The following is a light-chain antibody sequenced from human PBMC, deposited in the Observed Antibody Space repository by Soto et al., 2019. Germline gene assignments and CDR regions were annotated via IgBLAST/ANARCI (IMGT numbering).Light chain of an antibody. CDR3: QHYGSSLPIT. V-gene: IGKV3-20*01. CDR2: GAS. Sequence: EVVMTQSPATLSVSPGKRATLSCRASQTISSAYLAWYQQRPGQAPRLLIYGASTRATGIPDRFSGRGSGTDFALTISRLEPEDFAVYYCQHYGSSLPITFGPGTKVDIK. J-gene: IGKJ3*01. CDR1: QTISSAY.